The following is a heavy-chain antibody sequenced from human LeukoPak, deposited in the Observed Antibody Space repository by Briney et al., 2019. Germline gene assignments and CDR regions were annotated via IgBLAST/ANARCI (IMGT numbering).Heavy chain of an antibody. Sequence: SKTLSLTCAVYGGSFSGYYWSWIRQPPGKGLEWIGEINHSGSTNYNPSLKRRVTISVDTSKNQFSLKLSSVTAADTAVYYCARVGVPRAYYFDYWGQGTLVTVSS. CDR1: GGSFSGYY. V-gene: IGHV4-34*01. CDR2: INHSGST. CDR3: ARVGVPRAYYFDY. D-gene: IGHD6-6*01. J-gene: IGHJ4*02.